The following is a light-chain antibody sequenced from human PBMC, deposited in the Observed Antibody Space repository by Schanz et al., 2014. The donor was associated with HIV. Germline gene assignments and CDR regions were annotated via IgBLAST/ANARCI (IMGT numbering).Light chain of an antibody. CDR2: SAS. CDR1: QTVSNN. Sequence: EIVLTQSPGTLSLSPGERATLSCRASQTVSNNLAWYQQKPGQAPRLLIYSASSRATGIPDRFSGSGSGTDFTLTISRLEPEDFAVYYCQHYGSSFGPGTKVDI. J-gene: IGKJ3*01. V-gene: IGKV3-20*01. CDR3: QHYGSS.